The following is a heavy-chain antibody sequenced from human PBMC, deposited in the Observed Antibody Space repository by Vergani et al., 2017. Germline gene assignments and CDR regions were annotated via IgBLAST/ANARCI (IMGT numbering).Heavy chain of an antibody. CDR1: GFTFSSYS. J-gene: IGHJ4*02. Sequence: EVQLVESGGGLVQPGGSLRLSCAASGFTFSSYSMNWVRQAPGKGLEWVSYISSSSSTISYADSVKGRFTISRDNAKNSLYLQMNSLRPEDTAVYYCARAQNPLLWFGELIPAAFTPDYWGQGTLVTVSS. V-gene: IGHV3-48*01. D-gene: IGHD3-10*01. CDR2: ISSSSSTI. CDR3: ARAQNPLLWFGELIPAAFTPDY.